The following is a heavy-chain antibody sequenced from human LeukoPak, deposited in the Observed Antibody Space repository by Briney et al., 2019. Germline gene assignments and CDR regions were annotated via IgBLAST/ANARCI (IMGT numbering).Heavy chain of an antibody. CDR2: IDPDDSET. CDR3: ARTNGYSSSWYAFDI. V-gene: IGHV5-51*01. J-gene: IGHJ3*02. D-gene: IGHD6-6*01. CDR1: GYSFRSFW. Sequence: GESLKISCKASGYSFRSFWIGWVRQMPGKGLEWMGVIDPDDSETRYSPSFQGQVTISADKSISTAYLQWSSLKASDTAMYYCARTNGYSSSWYAFDIWGQGTMVTVSS.